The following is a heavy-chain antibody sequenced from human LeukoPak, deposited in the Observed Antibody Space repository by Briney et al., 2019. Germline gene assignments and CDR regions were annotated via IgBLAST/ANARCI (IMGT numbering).Heavy chain of an antibody. CDR2: ISSSGTYM. V-gene: IGHV3-21*01. CDR3: AKENYYGSGSQYYFDY. Sequence: PGGSLRLSCTVSGITFRTSSFNWVRQVPGKGLEWVSSISSSGTYMYYSDSVEGRFTISRDNAKNSVFLQMDSLRAEDTAVYYCAKENYYGSGSQYYFDYWGQGTLVTVSS. D-gene: IGHD3-10*01. J-gene: IGHJ4*02. CDR1: GITFRTSS.